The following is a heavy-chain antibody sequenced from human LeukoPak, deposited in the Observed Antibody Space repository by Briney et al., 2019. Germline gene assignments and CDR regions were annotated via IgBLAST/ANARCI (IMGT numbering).Heavy chain of an antibody. CDR3: ARDGGWFNWFDP. Sequence: GGSLRLSCAASGFTFTNTWLNWVRQAPGKGLYWVAVISYDGSNKFYADSVKGRFTISRDNSKNTLYLQMNSLRPEDTAVYYCARDGGWFNWFDPWGQGTLVTVSS. J-gene: IGHJ5*02. CDR2: ISYDGSNK. D-gene: IGHD2-15*01. CDR1: GFTFTNTW. V-gene: IGHV3-30-3*01.